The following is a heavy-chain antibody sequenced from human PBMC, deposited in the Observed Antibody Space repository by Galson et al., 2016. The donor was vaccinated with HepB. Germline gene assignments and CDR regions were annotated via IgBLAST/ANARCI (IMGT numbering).Heavy chain of an antibody. V-gene: IGHV3-48*03. CDR3: AKAGVYNWNDVDLEY. CDR1: GFRFSSYS. CDR2: ISTSSETI. Sequence: SLRLSCAASGFRFSSYSMNWVRQAPGKGLEWISYISTSSETISYADSVKGRFTISRDNARNSVSLLMNSLRVEDTAVYYCAKAGVYNWNDVDLEYWGQGTLVTGSS. D-gene: IGHD1-1*01. J-gene: IGHJ4*02.